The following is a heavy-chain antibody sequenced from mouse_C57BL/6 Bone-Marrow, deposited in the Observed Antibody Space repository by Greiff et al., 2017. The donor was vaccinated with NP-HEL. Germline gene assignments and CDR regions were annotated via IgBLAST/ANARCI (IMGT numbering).Heavy chain of an antibody. Sequence: QQSCKASGYTFTSYWMHWVKQRPGRGLEWIGRIDPNSGGTKYNEKFKSKATLTVDKPSSTAYMQLSSLTSEDSAVYYCAREGLMITTYYFDYWGQGTTLTVSS. J-gene: IGHJ2*01. CDR1: GYTFTSYW. V-gene: IGHV1-72*01. CDR3: AREGLMITTYYFDY. D-gene: IGHD2-4*01. CDR2: IDPNSGGT.